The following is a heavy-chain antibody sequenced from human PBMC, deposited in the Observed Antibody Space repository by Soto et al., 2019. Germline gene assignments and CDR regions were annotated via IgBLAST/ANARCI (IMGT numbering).Heavy chain of an antibody. CDR1: GFTFSSYS. V-gene: IGHV3-48*01. CDR3: ARGYKIAVAGTGFDY. Sequence: EVQLVESGGGLVQPGGSLRLSCAASGFTFSSYSMNWVRQAPGKGLEWVSYISSSSSTIYYADSVKGRFTISRDNAKNSLYLQMNSLRAEDTAVYYCARGYKIAVAGTGFDYWGQGTLVTVSS. J-gene: IGHJ4*02. D-gene: IGHD6-19*01. CDR2: ISSSSSTI.